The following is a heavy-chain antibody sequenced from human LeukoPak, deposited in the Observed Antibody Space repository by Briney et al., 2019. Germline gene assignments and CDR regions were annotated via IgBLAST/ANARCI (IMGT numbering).Heavy chain of an antibody. CDR3: ARGLVIWCGDAFDI. D-gene: IGHD3-10*01. CDR2: MNPNSGNT. J-gene: IGHJ3*02. Sequence: GASVKVSCKASGYTFTSYDIHWVRQATGQGLEWMGWMNPNSGNTGYAQKFQGRVTMTRNTSISTAYMELSSLRSEGTAVYYCARGLVIWCGDAFDIWGQGTMVTVSS. CDR1: GYTFTSYD. V-gene: IGHV1-8*01.